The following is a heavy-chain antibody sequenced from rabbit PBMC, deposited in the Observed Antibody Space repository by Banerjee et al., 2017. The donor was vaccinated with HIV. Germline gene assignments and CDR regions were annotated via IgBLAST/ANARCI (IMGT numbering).Heavy chain of an antibody. D-gene: IGHD6-1*01. V-gene: IGHV1S45*01. Sequence: QEQLVESGGGLVQPEGSLTLTCTASGLTLSSYWMCWVRQAPGKRPEWIACIYGGSGGSTYYASWAKGRFTISKTSSTTVTLQMTSLTAADTATYFCARGTYGYTGGAYGAFDPWGPGTLVTVS. CDR3: ARGTYGYTGGAYGAFDP. CDR2: IYGGSGGST. J-gene: IGHJ2*01. CDR1: GLTLSSYW.